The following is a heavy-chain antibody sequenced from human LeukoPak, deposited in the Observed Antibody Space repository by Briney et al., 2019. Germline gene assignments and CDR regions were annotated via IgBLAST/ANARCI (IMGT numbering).Heavy chain of an antibody. CDR3: ARGPYYYDRYYYYGMDV. V-gene: IGHV4-59*12. CDR2: IYYSGST. J-gene: IGHJ6*02. Sequence: SETLSLTCTVSGGSISSYYWSWIRQPPGKGLEWIGYIYYSGSTNYNPSLKSRVTISVDTSKNQFSLKLSSVTAADTAVYYCARGPYYYDRYYYYGMDVWGQGTTVTVSS. D-gene: IGHD3-22*01. CDR1: GGSISSYY.